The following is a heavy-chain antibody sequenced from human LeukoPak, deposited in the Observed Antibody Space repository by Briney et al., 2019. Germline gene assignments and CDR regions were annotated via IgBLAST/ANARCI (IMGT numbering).Heavy chain of an antibody. CDR2: IYSSGST. D-gene: IGHD3-10*01. Sequence: PSETLSLTCTVSGGSISSYYWNWIRQPAGKGLEWIGRIYSSGSTNYNPSLKSRVTISVDTSKNQFPLKLSSVTAADTAVYYCAREGLNMVRGVIPKEAWGWFDPWGQGTLVTVSS. CDR3: AREGLNMVRGVIPKEAWGWFDP. V-gene: IGHV4-4*07. CDR1: GGSISSYY. J-gene: IGHJ5*02.